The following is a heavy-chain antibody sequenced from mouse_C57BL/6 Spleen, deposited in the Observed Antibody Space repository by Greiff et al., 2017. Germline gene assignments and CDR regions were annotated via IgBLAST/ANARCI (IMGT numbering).Heavy chain of an antibody. D-gene: IGHD1-1*01. CDR1: GYTFTSYG. CDR3: AREGDYGSYWYFDV. Sequence: QVQLKQSGAELARPGASVKLSCKASGYTFTSYGISWVKQRTGQGLEWIGEIYPRSGNTYYNEKFKGKATLTADKSSRTAYMELRSLTSEDSAVYFCAREGDYGSYWYFDVWGTGTTVTVSS. CDR2: IYPRSGNT. V-gene: IGHV1-81*01. J-gene: IGHJ1*03.